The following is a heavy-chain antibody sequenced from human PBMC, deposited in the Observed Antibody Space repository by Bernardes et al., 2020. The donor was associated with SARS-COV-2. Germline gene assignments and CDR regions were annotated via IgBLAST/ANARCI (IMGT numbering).Heavy chain of an antibody. CDR2: ISADNGNT. J-gene: IGHJ5*02. V-gene: IGHV1-18*01. Sequence: ASVKVSCKASGYTFTTYGISWVRQAPGQGLEWMGWISADNGNTDYAQKLQGRVTMTTDTSTTTAYMELRSLRSDDTAVYYWETVVGYSYGGGWFDPWGQGTLVTVSS. CDR3: ETVVGYSYGGGWFDP. D-gene: IGHD5-18*01. CDR1: GYTFTTYG.